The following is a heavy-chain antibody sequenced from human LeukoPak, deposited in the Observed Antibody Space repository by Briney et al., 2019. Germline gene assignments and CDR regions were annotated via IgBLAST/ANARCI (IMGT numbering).Heavy chain of an antibody. CDR2: INLDGSAD. CDR3: AREVTGGSSWFDY. J-gene: IGHJ4*02. CDR1: EFTLSDYW. Sequence: GGSLRPSCAASEFTLSDYWLSWVRQAPGNGLEWVANINLDGSADNYVAPVKGRFTISRDNAKNSLYLQMNSLRAEDTAVNYCAREVTGGSSWFDYWGQGTLVTVSS. D-gene: IGHD6-13*01. V-gene: IGHV3-7*01.